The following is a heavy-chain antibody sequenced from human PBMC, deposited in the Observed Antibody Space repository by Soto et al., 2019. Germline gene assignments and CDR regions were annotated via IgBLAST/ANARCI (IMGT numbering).Heavy chain of an antibody. D-gene: IGHD3-10*01. J-gene: IGHJ4*02. CDR2: IYYPGST. CDR1: GASMSEYF. CDR3: ARDGYDGSGSPYPAF. Sequence: PSETLSLTCTVSGASMSEYFWSWIRQSPGKGLEWIGYIYYPGSTDYNPSLKSRVTISVDTSKRQFSLRLTSVTAADTAVYYCARDGYDGSGSPYPAFWGPGTQVTVSS. V-gene: IGHV4-59*01.